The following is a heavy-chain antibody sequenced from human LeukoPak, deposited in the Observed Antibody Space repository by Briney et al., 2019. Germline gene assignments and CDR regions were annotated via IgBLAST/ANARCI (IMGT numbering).Heavy chain of an antibody. Sequence: GGSLRLSCAASGFTFSSYEMNWVRQAPGKGLEWVSYISSSGSTIYYADSVKGRFTISRDDSKNTLYLQMNSLRAEDTAVYYCAKAASKRTDYGDYAFYYYMDVWGKGTTVTISS. CDR2: ISSSGSTI. V-gene: IGHV3-48*03. D-gene: IGHD4-17*01. J-gene: IGHJ6*03. CDR1: GFTFSSYE. CDR3: AKAASKRTDYGDYAFYYYMDV.